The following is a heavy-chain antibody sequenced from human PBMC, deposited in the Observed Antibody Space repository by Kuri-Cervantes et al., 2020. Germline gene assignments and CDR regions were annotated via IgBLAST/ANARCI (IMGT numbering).Heavy chain of an antibody. CDR1: GFTFSYYY. J-gene: IGHJ4*02. V-gene: IGHV3-23*01. CDR3: ATQRRGTTT. D-gene: IGHD1-1*01. CDR2: ISGSGGST. Sequence: GGSLRLSCAASGFTFSYYYMSGVRQAPGKGLEWVSAISGSGGSTYYADSVKGRFTISRDNSKNTLYLQMNSLRAEDTAVYYCATQRRGTTTWGQGTLVTVSS.